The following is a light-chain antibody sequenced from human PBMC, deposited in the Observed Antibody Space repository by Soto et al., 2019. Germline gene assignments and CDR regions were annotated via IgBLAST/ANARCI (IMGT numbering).Light chain of an antibody. J-gene: IGLJ2*01. CDR1: SSNIGSNY. Sequence: QSVLTQPPSASGTPGQRVTISCSGSSSNIGSNYVYWYQQFPGTAPKLLIYRNNQRPSGVPDRFSGSKSGTSASLAISGLRSEDEAEYYCAAWDDSRSAYVVFGGGTKLTVL. V-gene: IGLV1-47*01. CDR3: AAWDDSRSAYVV. CDR2: RNN.